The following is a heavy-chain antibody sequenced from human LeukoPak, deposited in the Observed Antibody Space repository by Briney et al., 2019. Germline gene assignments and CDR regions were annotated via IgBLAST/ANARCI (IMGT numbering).Heavy chain of an antibody. D-gene: IGHD1-7*01. J-gene: IGHJ4*02. CDR1: GYTFTVYY. CDR2: INPNSGGT. V-gene: IGHV1-2*02. Sequence: GASVTVSFKGSGYTFTVYYMHWVRQAPGQGREWMGWINPNSGGTNYSQKFQGRGSITRDTAISKDYMELRRERCGDTAVYYCAKDRACGQWNCQGSGYWAQGTLVPVSS. CDR3: AKDRACGQWNCQGSGY.